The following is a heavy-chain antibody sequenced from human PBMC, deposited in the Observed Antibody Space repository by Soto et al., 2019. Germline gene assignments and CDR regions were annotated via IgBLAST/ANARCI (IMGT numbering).Heavy chain of an antibody. V-gene: IGHV4-59*08. J-gene: IGHJ4*02. Sequence: QVQLQESGPGLVKPSETLSLTCTVSGGSISSYYWSWIRQPPGKGLEWIGYIYYSGSTNYNPSLKSRVTRTVDPSKNQFSLKLSSVTAADTAVYYCARLGDSSGSFFDYWGQGTLVTVSS. D-gene: IGHD3-22*01. CDR1: GGSISSYY. CDR2: IYYSGST. CDR3: ARLGDSSGSFFDY.